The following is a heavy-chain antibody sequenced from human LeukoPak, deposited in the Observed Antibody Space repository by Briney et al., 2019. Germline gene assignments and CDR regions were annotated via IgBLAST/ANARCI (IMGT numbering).Heavy chain of an antibody. Sequence: GGSLSLTCSVSGFSFSGYFRNWVRQAPGKGLEWVSSMSSSGSDISYADSLKGRFTTSRDNAKNSLYRQMDSLRAEDTAVYDWASTALPPGVFDILGQGTMVTVSS. CDR2: MSSSGSDI. J-gene: IGHJ3*02. V-gene: IGHV3-21*01. D-gene: IGHD5-18*01. CDR1: GFSFSGYF. CDR3: ASTALPPGVFDI.